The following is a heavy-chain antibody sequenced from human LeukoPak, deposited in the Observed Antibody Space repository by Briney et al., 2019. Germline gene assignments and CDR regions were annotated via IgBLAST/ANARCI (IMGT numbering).Heavy chain of an antibody. CDR3: AKDFEFKWQQPSDH. CDR1: GFIFSNYY. J-gene: IGHJ4*02. CDR2: ISGTGGNT. Sequence: GGSLRLSCAASGFIFSNYYMHWVRQPPGEGLEWVSGISGTGGNTYYADSVKGRFTISRDNSKNILYLQMNTLTAEDTAIYFCAKDFEFKWQQPSDHWGQGTPVTVSS. V-gene: IGHV3-23*01. D-gene: IGHD1/OR15-1a*01.